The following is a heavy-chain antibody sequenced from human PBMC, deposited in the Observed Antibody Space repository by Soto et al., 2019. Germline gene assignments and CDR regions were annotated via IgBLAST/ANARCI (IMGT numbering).Heavy chain of an antibody. Sequence: SETLSLTCAVYGGSFSGYYWSWIRQPPGKGLEWIGEINHSGSTNYNPSLKSRVTISVDTSKNQFSLKLSSVTAADTAVYYCARPLKSQDSPDDAFDIWGQGTMVTV. CDR1: GGSFSGYY. J-gene: IGHJ3*02. V-gene: IGHV4-34*01. CDR3: ARPLKSQDSPDDAFDI. CDR2: INHSGST.